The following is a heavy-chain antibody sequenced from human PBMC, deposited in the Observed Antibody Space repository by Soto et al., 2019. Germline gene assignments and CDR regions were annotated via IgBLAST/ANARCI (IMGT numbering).Heavy chain of an antibody. CDR2: IIPILGIA. J-gene: IGHJ5*02. V-gene: IGHV1-69*02. Sequence: QVQLVQSGAEVKQPGSSVKVSCKASGGTFSSYTISWVRQAPGQGLEWMGRIIPILGIANYAQKFQGRVTITADKSTSTAYMELSSLRSEDTAVYYCARGPTMGFNWFDPWGQGTLVTVSS. D-gene: IGHD3-10*01. CDR3: ARGPTMGFNWFDP. CDR1: GGTFSSYT.